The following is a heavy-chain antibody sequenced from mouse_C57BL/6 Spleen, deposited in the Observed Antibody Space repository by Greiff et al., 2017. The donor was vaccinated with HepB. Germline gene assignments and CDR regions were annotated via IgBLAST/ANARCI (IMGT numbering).Heavy chain of an antibody. Sequence: VHLVESGPELVKPGASVKISCKASGYAFSSSWMNWVKQRPGKGLEWIGRIYPGDGDTNYNGKFKGKATLTADKSSSTAYMQLSSLTSEDSAVYFCARSLLYYFDYWGQGTTLTVSS. CDR2: IYPGDGDT. J-gene: IGHJ2*01. D-gene: IGHD1-1*01. CDR3: ARSLLYYFDY. CDR1: GYAFSSSW. V-gene: IGHV1-82*01.